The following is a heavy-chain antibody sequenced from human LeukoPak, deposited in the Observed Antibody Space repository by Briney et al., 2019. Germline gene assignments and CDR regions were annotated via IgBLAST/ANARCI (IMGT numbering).Heavy chain of an antibody. CDR2: IKQDGSEK. CDR1: GFTFSSYW. Sequence: GGSLRLSCAASGFTFSSYWMSWVRQAPGKGLEWVANIKQDGSEKYYVDSVRGRFTISRDNAKNSLYLQMNSLRAEDTAVYYCARVGRWLQLGEYYFDYWGQGTLVTVSS. D-gene: IGHD5-24*01. J-gene: IGHJ4*02. CDR3: ARVGRWLQLGEYYFDY. V-gene: IGHV3-7*04.